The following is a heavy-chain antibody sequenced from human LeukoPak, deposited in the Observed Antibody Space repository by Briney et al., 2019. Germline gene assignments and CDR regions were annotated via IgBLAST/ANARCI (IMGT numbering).Heavy chain of an antibody. Sequence: PSQTLSLTCTVSGGSISSGSYYWSWIRQPAGKGLEWIGHIYTSGSTNYNPSLKSRVTISVDTSKNQFSLTLSSVTAADTAVYYCARAFWSGYWFDPWGQGTLVTVSS. J-gene: IGHJ5*02. D-gene: IGHD3-3*01. CDR2: IYTSGST. CDR1: GGSISSGSYY. V-gene: IGHV4-61*09. CDR3: ARAFWSGYWFDP.